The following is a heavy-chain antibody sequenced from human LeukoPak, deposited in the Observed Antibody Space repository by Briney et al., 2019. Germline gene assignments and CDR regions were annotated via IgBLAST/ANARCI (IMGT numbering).Heavy chain of an antibody. CDR2: VKQDGSEK. D-gene: IGHD2-21*01. CDR1: GFTFSSYW. CDR3: ARLAYCGGDCFSGLNPFDY. Sequence: GGSLRLXCAASGFTFSSYWMSWVRQAPGQVLEWVANVKQDGSEKYYVDSVKGRFTISRDNAKNSLYLQMNSLRAEDTAVYYCARLAYCGGDCFSGLNPFDYWGQGALVTVSS. V-gene: IGHV3-7*01. J-gene: IGHJ4*02.